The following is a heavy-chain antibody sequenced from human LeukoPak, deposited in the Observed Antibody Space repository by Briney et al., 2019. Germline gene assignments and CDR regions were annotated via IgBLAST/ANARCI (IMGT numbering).Heavy chain of an antibody. CDR1: GFTFSSYS. Sequence: GGSLRLSCAASGFTFSSYSMNWVRQAPGKGLEWVSYISSSSSTIYYADSVKGRFTISRDNAKNSLYLQMNSLRAEDTAVYYCARGLPTYYYDSSGWDWGQGTLVTVSS. J-gene: IGHJ4*02. CDR2: ISSSSSTI. V-gene: IGHV3-48*01. CDR3: ARGLPTYYYDSSGWD. D-gene: IGHD3-22*01.